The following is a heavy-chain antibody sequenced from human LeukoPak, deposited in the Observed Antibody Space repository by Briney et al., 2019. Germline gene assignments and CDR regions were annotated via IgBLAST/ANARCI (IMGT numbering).Heavy chain of an antibody. CDR3: ARDAQHSPYGDYGDY. D-gene: IGHD4-17*01. CDR2: IIPIFGTA. J-gene: IGHJ4*02. V-gene: IGHV1-69*13. CDR1: GGTFSSYA. Sequence: SVKFSCKASGGTFSSYAISWVRQAPGQGLEWMGGIIPIFGTANYAQKFQGRVTITADESTSTAYMELSSLRSEDTAVYYCARDAQHSPYGDYGDYWGQGTLVTVSS.